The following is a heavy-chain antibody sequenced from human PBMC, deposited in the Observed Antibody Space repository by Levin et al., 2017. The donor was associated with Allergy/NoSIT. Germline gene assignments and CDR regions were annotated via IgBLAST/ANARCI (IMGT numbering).Heavy chain of an antibody. V-gene: IGHV1-8*01. J-gene: IGHJ4*02. CDR2: MNPNSGNT. CDR1: GYTFTSYD. Sequence: ASVKVSCKASGYTFTSYDINWVRQATGQGLEWMGWMNPNSGNTGYAQKFQGRVTMTRNTSISTAYMELSSLRSEDTAVYYCARGSYYYGSGSYFTSGYWGQGTLVTVSS. D-gene: IGHD3-10*01. CDR3: ARGSYYYGSGSYFTSGY.